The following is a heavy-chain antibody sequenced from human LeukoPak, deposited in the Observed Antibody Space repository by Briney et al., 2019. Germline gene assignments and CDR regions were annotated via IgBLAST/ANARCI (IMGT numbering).Heavy chain of an antibody. CDR1: GGTFSSYT. CDR2: IIPILGIA. CDR3: AREWKVGAFYYFDY. Sequence: ASVKVSCKAAGGTFSSYTISWVREAPGQGREWMGRIIPILGIANYAQKFQGRVTITADKSTSTAYMELSSLRSEDTAVYYCAREWKVGAFYYFDYWGQGTLVTVSS. V-gene: IGHV1-69*04. J-gene: IGHJ4*02. D-gene: IGHD1-26*01.